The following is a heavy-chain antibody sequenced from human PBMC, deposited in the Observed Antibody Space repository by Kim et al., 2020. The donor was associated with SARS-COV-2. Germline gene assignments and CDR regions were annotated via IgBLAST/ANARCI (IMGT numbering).Heavy chain of an antibody. Sequence: GASLQISCKASGYTFTNYWIGWVRQKHGRGLEWMGAIYPGDSDTTYSPPFQGQVTMSVDKSINTVYLEWSSLRASDTAMYYCARVVSDQNWWGQGTLVTVSS. D-gene: IGHD1-1*01. CDR2: IYPGDSDT. CDR3: ARVVSDQNW. J-gene: IGHJ4*02. CDR1: GYTFTNYW. V-gene: IGHV5-51*01.